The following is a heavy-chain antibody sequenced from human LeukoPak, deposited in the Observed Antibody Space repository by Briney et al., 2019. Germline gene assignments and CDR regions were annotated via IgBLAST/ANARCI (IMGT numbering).Heavy chain of an antibody. Sequence: ASVKVSCKASGYTFTDYYFHWVRQAPGQGLEWMGRINPNNGDTNYAQKFQGRVTMTRDTSISTAYMELSRLGSDDTAVYYCARELVGAEFDYWGQGSLVTASS. J-gene: IGHJ4*02. D-gene: IGHD1-26*01. V-gene: IGHV1-2*06. CDR1: GYTFTDYY. CDR2: INPNNGDT. CDR3: ARELVGAEFDY.